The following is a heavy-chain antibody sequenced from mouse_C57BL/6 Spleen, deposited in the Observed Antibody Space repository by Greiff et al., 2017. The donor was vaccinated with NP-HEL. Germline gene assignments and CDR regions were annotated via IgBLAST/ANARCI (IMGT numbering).Heavy chain of an antibody. CDR2: IYPGSGST. V-gene: IGHV1-55*01. J-gene: IGHJ2*01. Sequence: QVQLQQPGAELVKPGASVKMSCKASGYTFTSYWITWVKQRPGQGLEWIGDIYPGSGSTNYNEKFKSKATLTVDTSSIPAYMQLSSLTSEDSAVYYCATYYYGSSVDYWGKGTTLTVSS. CDR1: GYTFTSYW. CDR3: ATYYYGSSVDY. D-gene: IGHD1-1*01.